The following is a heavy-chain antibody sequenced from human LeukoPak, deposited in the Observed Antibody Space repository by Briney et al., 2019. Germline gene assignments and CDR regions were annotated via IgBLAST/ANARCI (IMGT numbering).Heavy chain of an antibody. D-gene: IGHD5-18*01. CDR3: ARDKAIRGYSYVLDY. V-gene: IGHV3-48*01. Sequence: GGSLRLSCAASGFTFSSYSMNWVRQAPGKGLEWVSYISSSSSTIYYADSVKGRFTISRDNAKNSLYLQVNSLRAEDTAVYYCARDKAIRGYSYVLDYWGQGTLVTVSS. CDR2: ISSSSSTI. J-gene: IGHJ4*02. CDR1: GFTFSSYS.